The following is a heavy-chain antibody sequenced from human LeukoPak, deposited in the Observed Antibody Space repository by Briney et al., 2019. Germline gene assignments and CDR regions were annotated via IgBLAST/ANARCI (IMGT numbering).Heavy chain of an antibody. Sequence: PGGSLRLSRAASGFTFSSYSMNWVRQAPGKGLELVSSISSSSSYIYYADSVKGRFTISRDNAKNSLYLQMNSLRAEDTAVYYCARGARRPTSSSWYYFDYWGQGTLVTVSS. D-gene: IGHD6-13*01. CDR3: ARGARRPTSSSWYYFDY. J-gene: IGHJ4*02. V-gene: IGHV3-21*01. CDR1: GFTFSSYS. CDR2: ISSSSSYI.